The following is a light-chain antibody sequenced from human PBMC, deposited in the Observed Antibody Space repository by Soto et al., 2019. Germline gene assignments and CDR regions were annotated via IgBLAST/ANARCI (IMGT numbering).Light chain of an antibody. CDR1: SSNNGAGYD. CDR2: GNS. V-gene: IGLV1-40*01. CDR3: QSFDSNLSGYV. Sequence: QSVLTQSPSVSGAPGQRVSISCTGSSSNNGAGYDVHWYQQLPGTAPKVLIYGNSNRPSGVPDRFSGSKSGTSASLAITGLHAEDEADYYCQSFDSNLSGYVFGTGTKVTVL. J-gene: IGLJ1*01.